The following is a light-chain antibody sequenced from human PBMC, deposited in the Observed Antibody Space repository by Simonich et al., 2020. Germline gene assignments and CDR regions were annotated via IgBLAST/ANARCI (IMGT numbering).Light chain of an antibody. J-gene: IGLJ3*02. CDR2: DVS. CDR3: SSYTSSSTWV. Sequence: QSALTQPASVSGSPGQSITISCTVTGSDVGGYNYVSWYQQHPGKAPTLMIYDVSKRPAGVSNRFSVSKSGNTATRTISWLQAEDEADYYCSSYTSSSTWVFGGGTKLTVL. CDR1: GSDVGGYNY. V-gene: IGLV2-14*01.